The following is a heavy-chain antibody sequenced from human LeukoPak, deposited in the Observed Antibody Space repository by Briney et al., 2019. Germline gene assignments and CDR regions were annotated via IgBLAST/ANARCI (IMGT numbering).Heavy chain of an antibody. CDR2: INPNSGGT. D-gene: IGHD1-26*01. Sequence: GPVKVSCKASGYSFTGYYMHWVRQAPGQGLEWMGWINPNSGGTKYAQKFQGRVTMTRDMSISTAYMELTRLRSDDTAVYNCARGRLSAGWEIRPKFDYWGQGTLVTVSS. CDR3: ARGRLSAGWEIRPKFDY. CDR1: GYSFTGYY. J-gene: IGHJ4*02. V-gene: IGHV1-2*02.